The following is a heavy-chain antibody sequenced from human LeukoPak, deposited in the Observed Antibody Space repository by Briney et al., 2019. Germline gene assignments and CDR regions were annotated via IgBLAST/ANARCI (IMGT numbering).Heavy chain of an antibody. J-gene: IGHJ4*02. CDR1: GFTFSTYA. Sequence: PGGSLRLSCAASGFTFSTYAVNCVRQAPGKGLECVSAISSSGGTTYYADSVKGRFSISRDNSKNTLYLRMNSLRAEDTAVYYCAKVVQYTASTGTGLDYWGQGTLVTVSS. V-gene: IGHV3-23*01. CDR3: AKVVQYTASTGTGLDY. D-gene: IGHD6-13*01. CDR2: ISSSGGTT.